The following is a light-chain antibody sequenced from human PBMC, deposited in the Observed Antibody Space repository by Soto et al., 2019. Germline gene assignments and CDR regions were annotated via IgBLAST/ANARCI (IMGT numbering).Light chain of an antibody. Sequence: NVLTQSPGTLSLSPGEGATLSCRASQSISSNYLAWYHQKPGQAPRLLIYGASSRATDIPDRFRGSGSGRDFVLNISRLEPEDSGVYYCQQYSSSPRTFGQGTKVDNK. V-gene: IGKV3-20*01. CDR2: GAS. CDR1: QSISSNY. CDR3: QQYSSSPRT. J-gene: IGKJ1*01.